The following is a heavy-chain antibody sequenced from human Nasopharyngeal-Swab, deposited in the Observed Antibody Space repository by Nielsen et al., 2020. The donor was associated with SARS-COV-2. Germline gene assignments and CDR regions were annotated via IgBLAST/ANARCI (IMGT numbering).Heavy chain of an antibody. Sequence: GESLKISCAASRFTFSSYAMSWVRQAPGKGLEWVSAISGSGGSTYYADSVKGRFTISRDNSKNTLYLQMNSLRAEDTAVYYCAKGSLGIVGAMGRLDYWGQGTLVTVSS. J-gene: IGHJ4*02. CDR1: RFTFSSYA. CDR2: ISGSGGST. V-gene: IGHV3-23*01. D-gene: IGHD1-26*01. CDR3: AKGSLGIVGAMGRLDY.